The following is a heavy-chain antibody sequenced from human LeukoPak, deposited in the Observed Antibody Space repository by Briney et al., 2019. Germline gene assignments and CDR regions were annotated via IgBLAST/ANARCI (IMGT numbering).Heavy chain of an antibody. Sequence: ASVKVSCKASGHTFTSYDINWVRQATGQGLEWMGWMNPNSGNTGYAQKFQGGVTMTRNTSISTAYMELSSLRSEDTAVYYCARAPKLTTIGTSLWFDPWGQGTLVTVSS. J-gene: IGHJ5*02. D-gene: IGHD5-12*01. CDR3: ARAPKLTTIGTSLWFDP. CDR2: MNPNSGNT. V-gene: IGHV1-8*01. CDR1: GHTFTSYD.